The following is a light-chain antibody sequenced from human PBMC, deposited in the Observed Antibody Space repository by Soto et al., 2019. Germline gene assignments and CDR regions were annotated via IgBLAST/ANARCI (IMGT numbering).Light chain of an antibody. CDR3: QHYGTTPWT. J-gene: IGKJ1*01. CDR2: GAS. V-gene: IGKV3-20*01. Sequence: ETVLTQSPGTLSLSPGERVTLSCRASQSVCSRCLAWYQQKPGQSPRLRIYGASSRATGIPDRFSGSGSGTDSTLTISRSEPEDFAVYYCQHYGTTPWTFGQGTKVGIK. CDR1: QSVCSRC.